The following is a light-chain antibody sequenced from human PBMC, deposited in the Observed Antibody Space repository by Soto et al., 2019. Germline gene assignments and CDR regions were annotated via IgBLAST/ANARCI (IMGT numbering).Light chain of an antibody. J-gene: IGLJ2*01. CDR3: NSYAGDSNLV. CDR1: SSSIGSNT. Sequence: QSVVTQPPSASGTPGQRVTISCSGSSSSIGSNTVTWYQQLPGTAPKLLIYNDDQRPSGVPDRFSGSRSGTSASLAISGLQSEDETDYYCNSYAGDSNLVFGGGTKLTVL. CDR2: NDD. V-gene: IGLV1-44*01.